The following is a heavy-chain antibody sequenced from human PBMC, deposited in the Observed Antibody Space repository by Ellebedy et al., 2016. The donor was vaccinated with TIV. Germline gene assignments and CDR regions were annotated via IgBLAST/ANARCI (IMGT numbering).Heavy chain of an antibody. V-gene: IGHV3-21*01. D-gene: IGHD5-12*01. Sequence: GESLKISCAASGFTFSSYSMNWVRQAPGKGLEWVSSISSSSYIYYADSVKGRFTISRDNAKNSLYLQMNSLRAEDTAVYYCARDASGYETSYYYYGMDVWGQGTTVTVSS. CDR1: GFTFSSYS. CDR2: ISSSSYI. J-gene: IGHJ6*02. CDR3: ARDASGYETSYYYYGMDV.